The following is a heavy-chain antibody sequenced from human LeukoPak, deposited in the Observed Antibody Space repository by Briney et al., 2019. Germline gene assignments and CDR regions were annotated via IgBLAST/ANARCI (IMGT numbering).Heavy chain of an antibody. CDR3: ARAKRGYSYGSFDP. CDR2: IYYSGST. V-gene: IGHV4-59*01. D-gene: IGHD5-18*01. Sequence: SETLSLTCTVSGDSISGYYWSWIRKPPGKGLEWIGYIYYSGSTDYNPSLRGRVTISVDTSETQFSLNLSSVTAADTAVYYCARAKRGYSYGSFDPWGQGTLVTVSS. CDR1: GDSISGYY. J-gene: IGHJ5*02.